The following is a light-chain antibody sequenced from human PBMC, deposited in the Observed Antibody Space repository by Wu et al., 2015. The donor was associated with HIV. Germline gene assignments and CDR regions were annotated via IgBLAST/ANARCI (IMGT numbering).Light chain of an antibody. CDR1: QSISTW. CDR3: QQYNSLVT. CDR2: KAS. V-gene: IGKV1-5*03. J-gene: IGKJ3*01. Sequence: DVQMTQSPSTLSASVGDRVTITCRASQSISTWLAWYQQKPGKAPKLLIYKASSLERGVPSRFSGSGSGTEFTLTISSLQPDDFATYYCQQYNSLVTFGPGTKVDIK.